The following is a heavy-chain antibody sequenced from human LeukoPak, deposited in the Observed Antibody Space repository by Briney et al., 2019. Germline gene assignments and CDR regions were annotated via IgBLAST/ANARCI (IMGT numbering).Heavy chain of an antibody. Sequence: GASVKVSCKASGYIFTGYYMHWVRQAPGQGLEWMGWTNPNSGGTKYAQKLQGRVTMTRDTSISTAYMELSRLGSDDTALYYCASQQLQWRESYYFDDWGQGTLVTVSS. CDR1: GYIFTGYY. D-gene: IGHD5-24*01. CDR2: TNPNSGGT. CDR3: ASQQLQWRESYYFDD. J-gene: IGHJ4*02. V-gene: IGHV1-2*02.